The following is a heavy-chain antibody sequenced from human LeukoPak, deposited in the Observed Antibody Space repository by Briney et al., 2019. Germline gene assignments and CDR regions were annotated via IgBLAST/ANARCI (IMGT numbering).Heavy chain of an antibody. J-gene: IGHJ4*02. Sequence: GGSLRLSCAASGFTVSSNYMSWVRQAPGKGLEWVSSISSSSSYIYYADSVKGRFTISRDNAKNSLYLQMNSLRAEDTAVYYCATSYSNYEYWGQGTLVTVSS. V-gene: IGHV3-21*01. CDR3: ATSYSNYEY. D-gene: IGHD4-4*01. CDR2: ISSSSSYI. CDR1: GFTVSSNY.